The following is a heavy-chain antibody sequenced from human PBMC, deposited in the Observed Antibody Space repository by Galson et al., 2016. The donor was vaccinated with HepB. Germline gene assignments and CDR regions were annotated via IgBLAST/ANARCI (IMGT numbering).Heavy chain of an antibody. V-gene: IGHV4-34*01. CDR2: ISHRGST. J-gene: IGHJ4*02. CDR1: GGSFSGYS. Sequence: LSLTCAVYGGSFSGYSWSWIRQPPGKGLEWIGEISHRGSTNYNPSLKSRVTISLDTSESHFSLKLSSVTAADTAVYYCARVTYFYESSGLRFYFNSWGQGTQVTVSS. D-gene: IGHD3-22*01. CDR3: ARVTYFYESSGLRFYFNS.